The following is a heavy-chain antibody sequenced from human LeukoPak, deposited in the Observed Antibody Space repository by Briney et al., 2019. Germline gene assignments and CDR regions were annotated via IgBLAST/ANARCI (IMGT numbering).Heavy chain of an antibody. Sequence: GESLRLSCAASGFAFSSHWMNWVRQAPGKGLEWVANVNREGSDKNYVDSVKGRFTLSRDDAKNSLYLQMNSLRVEDTAVYYCARDGVPGGRDVWGQGTTVTVS. CDR1: GFAFSSHW. V-gene: IGHV3-7*01. CDR2: VNREGSDK. J-gene: IGHJ6*02. CDR3: ARDGVPGGRDV. D-gene: IGHD3-16*01.